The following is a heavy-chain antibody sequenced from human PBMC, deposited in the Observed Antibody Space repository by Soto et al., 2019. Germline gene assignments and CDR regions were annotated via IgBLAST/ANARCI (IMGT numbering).Heavy chain of an antibody. CDR2: ISGGGGST. Sequence: GGSLRLSCAASGFSFAGYALTWVRLAPGKGLEWVASISGGGGSTYYTDSVKGRFSISRDNSNRVVYLQMGSLTAGDTAVYYCAKTETFNGYYNAFDYGGHGTRVTXS. CDR1: GFSFAGYA. CDR3: AKTETFNGYYNAFDY. V-gene: IGHV3-23*01. D-gene: IGHD3-9*01. J-gene: IGHJ4*01.